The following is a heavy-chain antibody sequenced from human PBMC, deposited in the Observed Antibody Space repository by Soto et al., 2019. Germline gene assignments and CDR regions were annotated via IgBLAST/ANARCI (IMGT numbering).Heavy chain of an antibody. CDR1: GGSISSGGYY. D-gene: IGHD4-17*01. J-gene: IGHJ6*02. V-gene: IGHV4-31*03. CDR2: IYYSGST. Sequence: SETLSLTCTVSGGSISSGGYYWSWIRQHPGKGLEWIGYIYYSGSTYYNPSLKSRVTISVDTSKNQFSLKLSSVTAADTAVHYCARDPGVTTYYYYYGMDVWGQGTTVTVS. CDR3: ARDPGVTTYYYYYGMDV.